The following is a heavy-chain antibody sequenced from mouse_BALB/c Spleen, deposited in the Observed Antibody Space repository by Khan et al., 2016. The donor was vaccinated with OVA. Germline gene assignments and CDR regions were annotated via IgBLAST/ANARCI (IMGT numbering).Heavy chain of an antibody. J-gene: IGHJ2*01. D-gene: IGHD1-1*01. CDR1: GFTFNSYG. CDR3: ATSYFDGYYFDY. CDR2: ISGDSNTI. Sequence: EVELVESGGGLVQPGGSRKLSCAASGFTFNSYGIHWVRQAPEKGLEWVAYISGDSNTIYYADTVKGRFTISRDNPKNTLFLQMTSLMSEDTAMYYCATSYFDGYYFDYWGPGTTLTGS. V-gene: IGHV5-17*02.